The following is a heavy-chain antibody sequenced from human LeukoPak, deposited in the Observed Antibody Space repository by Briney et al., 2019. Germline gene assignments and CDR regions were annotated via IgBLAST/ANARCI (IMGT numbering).Heavy chain of an antibody. CDR1: GFTFSRYY. CDR3: ARDQGYCSGGTCYTVLDY. D-gene: IGHD2-15*01. CDR2: VNENGSEK. J-gene: IGHJ4*02. V-gene: IGHV3-7*01. Sequence: GGSLRLSCAASGFTFSRYYMVWVRQAPGKGLEWVAHVNENGSEKQYVDSVKGRFTMSRDNVKSSLFLQMSSLGAEDTAVYYCARDQGYCSGGTCYTVLDYWGQGTLVTVSS.